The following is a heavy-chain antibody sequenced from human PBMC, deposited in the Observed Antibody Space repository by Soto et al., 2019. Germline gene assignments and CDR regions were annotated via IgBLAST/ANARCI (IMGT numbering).Heavy chain of an antibody. V-gene: IGHV4-30-2*01. CDR3: ARAHFYSGSGNYPSLMFDP. D-gene: IGHD3-10*01. J-gene: IGHJ5*02. Sequence: SETLSLTCAVSGGSISAAGSSWSWIRQPPGGGLEWIGYIYHSGTTYYYPSLKTRLTVSLDRSKNQFSLTLNSMTAADTAVYYCARAHFYSGSGNYPSLMFDPWGQGPHVTLSS. CDR1: GGSISAAGSS. CDR2: IYHSGTT.